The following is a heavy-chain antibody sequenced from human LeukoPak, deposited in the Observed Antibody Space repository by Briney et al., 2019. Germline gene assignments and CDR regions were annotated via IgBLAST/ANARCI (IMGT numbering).Heavy chain of an antibody. Sequence: SETLSLTCTVSGGSISSSSYYWGWIRQPPGKGLEWIGSMYYSGSTYYNPSLKSRVTISGDTSKNQFSLKLSSVTAADTAVYYRARQGDYGDNPFDYWGQGTLVTVSS. CDR1: GGSISSSSYY. D-gene: IGHD4-17*01. J-gene: IGHJ4*02. CDR3: ARQGDYGDNPFDY. V-gene: IGHV4-39*01. CDR2: MYYSGST.